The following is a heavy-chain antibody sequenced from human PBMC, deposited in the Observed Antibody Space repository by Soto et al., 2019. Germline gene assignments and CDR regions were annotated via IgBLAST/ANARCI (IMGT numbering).Heavy chain of an antibody. CDR3: AGGTGWLTDK. D-gene: IGHD5-18*01. CDR2: IKQDGSET. CDR1: GFIFSDHW. Sequence: EVYLVESGGDLVQPGGSLRLSCAASGFIFSDHWMNWVRQAPGKGLEWVANIKQDGSETKYVESVRGRFTISRDNAKNSLYLQMNTLRAEDTAVYYCAGGTGWLTDKWGHGTLVAVSS. J-gene: IGHJ4*01. V-gene: IGHV3-7*04.